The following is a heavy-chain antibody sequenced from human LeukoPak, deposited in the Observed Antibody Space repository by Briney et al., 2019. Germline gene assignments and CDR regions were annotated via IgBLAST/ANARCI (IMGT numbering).Heavy chain of an antibody. J-gene: IGHJ6*03. D-gene: IGHD3-10*01. CDR1: GGSINSASYY. CDR2: IFYSGNT. CDR3: ARTTEEYYGSGKFRKYYSYYYYMDV. V-gene: IGHV4-39*07. Sequence: PSETLSLTCTVSGGSINSASYYWGWIRQTPGKGLEWIGNIFYSGNTHYNPSLKSRVTISMDTSKNQFSLKLSSVTAADTAVYYCARTTEEYYGSGKFRKYYSYYYYMDVWGKGTTVTVSS.